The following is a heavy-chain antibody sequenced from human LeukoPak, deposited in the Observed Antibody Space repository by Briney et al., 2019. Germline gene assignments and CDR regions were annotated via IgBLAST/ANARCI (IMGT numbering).Heavy chain of an antibody. J-gene: IGHJ5*02. V-gene: IGHV1-69*06. CDR2: IIPIFGTA. CDR1: GGTFSSYA. CDR3: AETTYEYGLFDP. D-gene: IGHD2/OR15-2a*01. Sequence: ASVKVSCKASGGTFSSYAISWVRQAPGQGLEWMGGIIPIFGTANYAQKFQGRVTITADKSTSTAYMELSSLRSEDTAVYYCAETTYEYGLFDPWGQGTLVTVSS.